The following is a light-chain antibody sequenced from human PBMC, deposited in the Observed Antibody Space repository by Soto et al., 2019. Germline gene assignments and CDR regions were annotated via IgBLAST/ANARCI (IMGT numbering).Light chain of an antibody. CDR2: AAS. CDR1: QSISFY. CDR3: QEGYTSSRT. Sequence: DLQMTQSPSSLSASVGDRVTITCRASQSISFYLNWYQHRPGKAPQLLIYAASTLRSGVPSRFSGRGAGTDFTLTITSLQPEDFATYSCQEGYTSSRTFGQGTTVEI. V-gene: IGKV1-39*01. J-gene: IGKJ1*01.